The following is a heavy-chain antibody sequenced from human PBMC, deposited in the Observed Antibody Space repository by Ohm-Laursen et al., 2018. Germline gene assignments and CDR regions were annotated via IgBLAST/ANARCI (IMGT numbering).Heavy chain of an antibody. CDR3: ASLKPPLYYYGMDV. J-gene: IGHJ6*02. Sequence: SLRLSCAASGFTFSHYYMSWIRQAPGKGLEWVSYISSSGSTIYYADSVKGRFTISRDNAKNSLYLQMNSLRAEDTAVYYCASLKPPLYYYGMDVWGQGTTVTVSS. V-gene: IGHV3-11*01. CDR2: ISSSGSTI. CDR1: GFTFSHYY.